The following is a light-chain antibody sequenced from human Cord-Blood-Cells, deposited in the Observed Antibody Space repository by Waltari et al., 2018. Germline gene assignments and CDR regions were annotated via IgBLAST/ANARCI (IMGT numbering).Light chain of an antibody. CDR3: SSYTSSSTYV. CDR2: DVS. J-gene: IGLJ1*01. Sequence: QSALTPPASVSGSTAQAINLHCTGTSSSVTGYNYFSWYQQHPGKAPKLMIYDVSNRPSGVSNRFSGSKSGNTASLTISGLQAEDEADYYCSSYTSSSTYVFGTGTKVTVL. V-gene: IGLV2-14*01. CDR1: SSSVTGYNY.